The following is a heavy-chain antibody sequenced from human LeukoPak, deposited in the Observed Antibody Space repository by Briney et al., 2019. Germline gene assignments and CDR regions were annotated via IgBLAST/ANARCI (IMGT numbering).Heavy chain of an antibody. Sequence: SETLSLTCAVYGGSFSGYYWSWIRQPPGKGLEWIGEINHSGSTNYNPSLKSRVTISVDTSKNQFSLKLSSVTAADTAVYYCAAGAMAFIDYWGQGTLVTVSS. V-gene: IGHV4-34*01. CDR2: INHSGST. CDR3: AAGAMAFIDY. J-gene: IGHJ4*02. CDR1: GGSFSGYY. D-gene: IGHD5-18*01.